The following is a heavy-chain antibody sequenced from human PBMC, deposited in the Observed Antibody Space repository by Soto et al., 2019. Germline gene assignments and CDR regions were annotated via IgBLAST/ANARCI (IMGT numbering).Heavy chain of an antibody. CDR1: GGSVSSGSYY. V-gene: IGHV4-61*01. J-gene: IGHJ3*02. D-gene: IGHD1-26*01. Sequence: QVQLQESGPGLVKPSETLSLTCTVSGGSVSSGSYYWSWIRQPPGKGLEWIGYIYYSGSTNYNPSHILRVTLSVDTYKNQFSLKLRVVTAADTAEYCCARVKTVGAMGGAFDIWGQGTMVTVSS. CDR3: ARVKTVGAMGGAFDI. CDR2: IYYSGST.